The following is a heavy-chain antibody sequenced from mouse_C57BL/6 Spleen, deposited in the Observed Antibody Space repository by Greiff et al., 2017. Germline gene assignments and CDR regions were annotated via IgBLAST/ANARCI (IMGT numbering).Heavy chain of an antibody. Sequence: EVMLVESGGGLVKPGGSLKLSCAASGFTFSAYGMHWVRQAPEKGLEWVAYISSGSSTIYYADTVTGRFTISRDNAKNTLFLQMTSLRSEDTAMYYCAKFGVYAMDYWGQGTSVTVSS. CDR3: AKFGVYAMDY. V-gene: IGHV5-17*01. CDR2: ISSGSSTI. J-gene: IGHJ4*01. CDR1: GFTFSAYG.